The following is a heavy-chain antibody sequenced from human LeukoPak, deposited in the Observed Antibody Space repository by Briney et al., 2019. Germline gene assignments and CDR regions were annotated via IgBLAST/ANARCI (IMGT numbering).Heavy chain of an antibody. CDR2: IKEDGSEK. CDR3: ARLHSAVYYGDAFDI. Sequence: GGSLRLSCAASGFTFSSYAMSWVRQAPGKGLEWVAKIKEDGSEKYYVDSVKGRFTVSRDNVKNSLFLQMNSLRVEDTAAYYCARLHSAVYYGDAFDIWGQGTMVTVSS. V-gene: IGHV3-7*03. CDR1: GFTFSSYA. J-gene: IGHJ3*02. D-gene: IGHD3-10*01.